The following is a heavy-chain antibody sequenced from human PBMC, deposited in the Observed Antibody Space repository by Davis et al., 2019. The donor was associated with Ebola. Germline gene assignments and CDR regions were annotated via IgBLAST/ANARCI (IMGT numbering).Heavy chain of an antibody. CDR1: GFTFSDYY. J-gene: IGHJ1*01. Sequence: PGGSLRLSCAVSGFTFSDYYMSWVRQAPGQGLEWVSYISSSSTIISDADSVRGRFTISRDNAKNSLYLQMNSLRVDDTAVYYCVRGAGYFQHWGQGTLVTVSS. CDR2: ISSSSTII. CDR3: VRGAGYFQH. V-gene: IGHV3-11*01.